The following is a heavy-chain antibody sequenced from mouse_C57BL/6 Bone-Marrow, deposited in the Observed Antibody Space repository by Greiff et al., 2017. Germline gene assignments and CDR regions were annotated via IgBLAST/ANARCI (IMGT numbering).Heavy chain of an antibody. CDR3: ARGDYYGSYYYAMDY. Sequence: EVQLQQSGPVLVKPGASVKMSCKASGYTFTDYYMNWVKQSHGKSLEWIGVIKPYNGGTSYNQKFKGKATLTVDKSSSTAYMELNSLTSEDSAVYYCARGDYYGSYYYAMDYWGQGTSVTVSS. CDR1: GYTFTDYY. J-gene: IGHJ4*01. D-gene: IGHD1-1*01. CDR2: IKPYNGGT. V-gene: IGHV1-19*01.